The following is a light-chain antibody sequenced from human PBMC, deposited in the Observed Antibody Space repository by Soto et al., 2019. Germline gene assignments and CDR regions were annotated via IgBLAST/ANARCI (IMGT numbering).Light chain of an antibody. J-gene: IGLJ1*01. V-gene: IGLV8-61*01. Sequence: QTVVTQESSFSVSPGGTVTLTCALISGAVSTANNPNWYQQTPGQAPRTLIYSTSTRSSGVPDRFSGSILGNKAALTITGAQADDESDYYCELFMGNGMSVFGTGTKLTVL. CDR1: SGAVSTANN. CDR2: STS. CDR3: ELFMGNGMSV.